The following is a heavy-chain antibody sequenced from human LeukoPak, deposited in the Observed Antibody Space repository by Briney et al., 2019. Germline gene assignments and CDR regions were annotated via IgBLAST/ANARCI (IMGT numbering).Heavy chain of an antibody. Sequence: GGSLRLSCAASGLTFSSYWMHWVRQAPGKGLVWVSRINSDGSSTSYADSVKGRFTISRDNAKNTLYLQMNSLRAEDTAVYYCARAGSYGSLDYWGQGTLVTVSS. CDR2: INSDGSST. D-gene: IGHD5-18*01. J-gene: IGHJ4*02. CDR3: ARAGSYGSLDY. V-gene: IGHV3-74*01. CDR1: GLTFSSYW.